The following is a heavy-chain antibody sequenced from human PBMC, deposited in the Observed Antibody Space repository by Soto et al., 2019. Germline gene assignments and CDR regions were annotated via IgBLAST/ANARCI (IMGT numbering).Heavy chain of an antibody. CDR1: GYTFTNYY. Sequence: QVHLVQSGAEVKKPGASVKVSCKASGYTFTNYYIHWVRQAPGQGLEWLGIIRPSGGRTEYAQRFHGRVTMTTDTSTITVYMELPSLTSEGTSVYYCARKPNESNYVDYWGQGTLVTVSS. CDR2: IRPSGGRT. CDR3: ARKPNESNYVDY. J-gene: IGHJ4*02. V-gene: IGHV1-46*01.